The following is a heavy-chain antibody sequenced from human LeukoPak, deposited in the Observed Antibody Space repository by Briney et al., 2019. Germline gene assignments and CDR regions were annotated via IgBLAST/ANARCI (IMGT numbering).Heavy chain of an antibody. CDR1: GVSSSRFY. J-gene: IGHJ4*02. CDR2: IYNSGST. D-gene: IGHD3-10*01. V-gene: IGHV4-59*01. CDR3: ARVRGLGLFDY. Sequence: SETLSLTCTVSGVSSSRFYWSWIRQPPGNRLEWIGNIYNSGSTNNSPSLQSRVTLSVDTSKNQFSLELRSVTAADTAVYYCARVRGLGLFDYWGQGILVTVSS.